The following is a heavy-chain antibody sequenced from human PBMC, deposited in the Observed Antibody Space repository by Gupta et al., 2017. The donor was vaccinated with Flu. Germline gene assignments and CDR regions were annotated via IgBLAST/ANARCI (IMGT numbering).Heavy chain of an antibody. J-gene: IGHJ4*02. CDR3: ARGNDVWSGYPDEAYDY. CDR1: GDSVSSNSAA. Sequence: QVQLQQSGPGLVKPSQTLSLTCAISGDSVSSNSAAWNWIRQSPSRGLEWLGRTYYRYKWYNDYAVSVKSRITINPDTSKNQFSLQLNSVTPEDTAVYYCARGNDVWSGYPDEAYDYWGQGTLVTVSS. D-gene: IGHD3-3*01. V-gene: IGHV6-1*01. CDR2: TYYRYKWYN.